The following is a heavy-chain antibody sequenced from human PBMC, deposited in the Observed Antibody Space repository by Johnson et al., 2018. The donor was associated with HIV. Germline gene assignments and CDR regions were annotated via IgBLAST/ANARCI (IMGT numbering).Heavy chain of an antibody. V-gene: IGHV3-30*04. J-gene: IGHJ3*02. CDR2: ISYDGTDK. D-gene: IGHD2-21*01. CDR1: GFTFSNYA. Sequence: VQLVESGGGVVQPGRSLRLSCAASGFTFSNYAMHWVRQAPGRGLEWVAVISYDGTDKYYADSVRGRFTISRDNSRNTLYLQMNSLRTEDSGVYYCAKAYCPGCDAFEIWGQGTMVTVSS. CDR3: AKAYCPGCDAFEI.